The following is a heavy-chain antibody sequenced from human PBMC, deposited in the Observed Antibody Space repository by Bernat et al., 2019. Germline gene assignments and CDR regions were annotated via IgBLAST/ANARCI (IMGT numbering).Heavy chain of an antibody. CDR2: IIPIFGTA. Sequence: QVQLVQSGAEVKKPGSSVKVSCKASGGTFSSYAISWVRQAPGQGLEWMGGIIPIFGTANYAQKFQGRATITADESTSTAYMELSSLRSEDTAVYYCARGSFIRDYYDSSGRSDAFDIWGQGTMVTVSS. J-gene: IGHJ3*02. D-gene: IGHD3-22*01. CDR3: ARGSFIRDYYDSSGRSDAFDI. CDR1: GGTFSSYA. V-gene: IGHV1-69*01.